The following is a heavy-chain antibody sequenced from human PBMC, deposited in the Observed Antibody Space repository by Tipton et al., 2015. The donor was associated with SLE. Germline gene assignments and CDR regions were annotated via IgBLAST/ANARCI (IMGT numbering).Heavy chain of an antibody. Sequence: TLSLTCTVSGGSISSGDYYWSWIRQPPGKGLEWIGYMYYSGSTYYNPSLKSRLTISVDTSKNQFSLKLSSVTAADTAVYYCARSPEITHYAFDIWGQGTMVTVSS. V-gene: IGHV4-30-4*01. CDR1: GGSISSGDYY. CDR3: ARSPEITHYAFDI. J-gene: IGHJ3*02. D-gene: IGHD5-24*01. CDR2: MYYSGST.